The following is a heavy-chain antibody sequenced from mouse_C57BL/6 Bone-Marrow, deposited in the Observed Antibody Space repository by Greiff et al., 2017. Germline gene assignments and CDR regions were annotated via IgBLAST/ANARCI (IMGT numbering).Heavy chain of an antibody. Sequence: EVKLMESGGGLVKPGGSLKLSCAASGFTFSSYAMSWVRQTPEKRLEWVATISDGGSYTYYPDNVKGRFTISRDNAKNNLYLQISHLKSEDTAMYYCAIVPYYYGFDYWGQGTTLTVSS. J-gene: IGHJ2*01. D-gene: IGHD1-1*01. CDR1: GFTFSSYA. CDR3: AIVPYYYGFDY. V-gene: IGHV5-4*03. CDR2: ISDGGSYT.